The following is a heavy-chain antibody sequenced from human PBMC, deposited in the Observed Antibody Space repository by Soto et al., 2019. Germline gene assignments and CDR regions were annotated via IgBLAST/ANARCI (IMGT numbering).Heavy chain of an antibody. CDR2: INHSGST. D-gene: IGHD2-15*01. V-gene: IGHV4-34*01. Sequence: SDPLTPPFTASGWPSSAYYWSGIRQPPGKGLEWIGEINHSGSTNYNPSLKSRVTISVDTSKNQFSLKLSSVTAADTAVYYCARGSKGGLGRPLDYWGQGTLVTVS. CDR1: GWPSSAYY. CDR3: ARGSKGGLGRPLDY. J-gene: IGHJ4*02.